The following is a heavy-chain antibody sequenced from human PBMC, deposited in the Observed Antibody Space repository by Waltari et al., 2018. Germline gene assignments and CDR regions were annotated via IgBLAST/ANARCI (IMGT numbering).Heavy chain of an antibody. D-gene: IGHD1-26*01. J-gene: IGHJ4*02. Sequence: QVQLVESGGGGVQPGTSLRLSCATSGFTFFAYGMHWVRQAPGKGLEWVAVISYDGSSEYYVESGKGRFTISRDNSKSTLYLQMTGLRAEDTAVYYCARDREMNTLDLDSWGQGTLVTVSS. CDR3: ARDREMNTLDLDS. CDR1: GFTFFAYG. CDR2: ISYDGSSE. V-gene: IGHV3-30*19.